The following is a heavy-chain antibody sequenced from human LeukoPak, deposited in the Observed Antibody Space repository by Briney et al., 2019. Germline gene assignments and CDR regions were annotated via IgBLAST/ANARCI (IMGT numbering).Heavy chain of an antibody. CDR3: ARQRFLEWYFDY. CDR1: GYTFTSYY. J-gene: IGHJ4*02. CDR2: INPSGGST. Sequence: ASVKVSCKASGYTFTSYYMHWVRQAPGQGLEWMGIINPSGGSTSYAQKFQGRVTMTRDTSTSTVYMEMSSLRSEDTAVYYCARQRFLEWYFDYWGQGTLVTVSS. V-gene: IGHV1-46*01. D-gene: IGHD3-3*01.